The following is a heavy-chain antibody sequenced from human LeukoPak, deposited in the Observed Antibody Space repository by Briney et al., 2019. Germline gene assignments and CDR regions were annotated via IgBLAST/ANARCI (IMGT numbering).Heavy chain of an antibody. J-gene: IGHJ3*02. D-gene: IGHD5-24*01. Sequence: SSVKVSCKASGGTFSSYAISWVRQAPGQGLEWMGGIIPIFGTANYAQKFQGRVTITTDESTSTAYMELSSLRSEDTAVYYCARDPSQVEVATTDAFDIWGQGTMVTVSS. CDR1: GGTFSSYA. V-gene: IGHV1-69*05. CDR2: IIPIFGTA. CDR3: ARDPSQVEVATTDAFDI.